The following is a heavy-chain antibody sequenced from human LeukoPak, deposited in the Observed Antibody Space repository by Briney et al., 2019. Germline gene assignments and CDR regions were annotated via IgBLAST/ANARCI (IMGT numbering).Heavy chain of an antibody. CDR3: ATVRPENSGSYYWDY. Sequence: SETLSLTCTVSGGSISSYYWSWIRQPPGKGLEWIGCFYYRGNTNSNPSLKSRVTISVDTSKNQFSLKLMSVTAADPAVYYCATVRPENSGSYYWDYWGQGTLVTVSS. D-gene: IGHD1-26*01. CDR1: GGSISSYY. J-gene: IGHJ4*02. CDR2: FYYRGNT. V-gene: IGHV4-59*08.